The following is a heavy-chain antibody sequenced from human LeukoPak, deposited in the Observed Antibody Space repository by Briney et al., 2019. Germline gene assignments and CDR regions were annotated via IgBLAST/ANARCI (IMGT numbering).Heavy chain of an antibody. V-gene: IGHV3-23*01. CDR2: ITSGGAP. CDR3: AKMEGQRLYDYCMDV. Sequence: GGSLRLSCAASGFTFSNYAVMWVRQAPGQGLEWVSAITSGGAPRYADSVKGRFTISRDNSKNTLYLHMNSLRADDTAVYYCAKMEGQRLYDYCMDVWGRGTTVTVSS. J-gene: IGHJ6*03. CDR1: GFTFSNYA. D-gene: IGHD3-3*01.